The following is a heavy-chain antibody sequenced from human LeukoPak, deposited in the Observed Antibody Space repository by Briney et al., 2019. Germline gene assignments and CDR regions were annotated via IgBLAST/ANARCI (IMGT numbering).Heavy chain of an antibody. V-gene: IGHV4-34*01. J-gene: IGHJ3*02. CDR3: ARQSDMITFGGVIAPPHAFDI. Sequence: PSETLSLTCAVYGGSFSGYYWSWIRQPPGKGLEWIGGINHSGSTNYNPSLKSRVTISVDTSKNQFSLKLSSVTAADTAVYYCARQSDMITFGGVIAPPHAFDIWGQGTMVTVSS. D-gene: IGHD3-16*02. CDR1: GGSFSGYY. CDR2: INHSGST.